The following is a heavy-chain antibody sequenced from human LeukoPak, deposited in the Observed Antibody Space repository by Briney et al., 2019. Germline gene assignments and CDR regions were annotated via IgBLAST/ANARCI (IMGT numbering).Heavy chain of an antibody. D-gene: IGHD5-12*01. CDR3: ARLNSGYGYFDY. J-gene: IGHJ4*02. CDR2: LYYSGST. V-gene: IGHV4-59*08. Sequence: SETLSLTCTASGGSVSSYYWSWIRQPPGKGLEWIAYLYYSGSTNYNPSLKSRVTMSVDTSKNQFSLRLSSVTAADTAVYYCARLNSGYGYFDYWGQGTLVTVSS. CDR1: GGSVSSYY.